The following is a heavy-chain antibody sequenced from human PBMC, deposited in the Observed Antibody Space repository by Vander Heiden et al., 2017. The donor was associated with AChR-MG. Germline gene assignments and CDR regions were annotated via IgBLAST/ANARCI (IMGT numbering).Heavy chain of an antibody. V-gene: IGHV3-23*01. CDR2: INVSGGTA. J-gene: IGHJ4*02. D-gene: IGHD3-9*01. CDR3: AKSRSGTGHHDIMSV. CDR1: GSTFSNYA. Sequence: DEQLLESGGGLVPPGGSLSLPCDASGSTFSNYAMTWVREVPGKGLEWVSGINVSGGTAYYAESVKGRFTMSRDNSKNTLYLQMNSLRAEDTAIYYCAKSRSGTGHHDIMSVWGQGTLVTVSS.